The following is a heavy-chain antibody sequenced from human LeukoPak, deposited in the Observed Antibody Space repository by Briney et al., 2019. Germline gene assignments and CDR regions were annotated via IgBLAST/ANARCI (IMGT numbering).Heavy chain of an antibody. D-gene: IGHD3-22*01. CDR1: GFTVSSSY. J-gene: IGHJ6*02. CDR3: ARGPAYYYDSNGMDV. CDR2: IYSGGST. Sequence: GGSLRLSCAASGFTVSSSYMSWVRQAPGKGLEWVSVIYSGGSTYYADSVKGRFTISRHNSKNTLYLQMNSLRAEDTAVYYCARGPAYYYDSNGMDVWGQGTTVTVSS. V-gene: IGHV3-53*04.